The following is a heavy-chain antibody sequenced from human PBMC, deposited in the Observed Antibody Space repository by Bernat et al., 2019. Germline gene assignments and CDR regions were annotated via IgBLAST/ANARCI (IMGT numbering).Heavy chain of an antibody. CDR3: ARGDGTAAMSAFDI. Sequence: QVQLVESGGGVVQPGRSLRLSCAASGFTFSSYGMHWVRQAPGKGLEWVAVIWYDGSNKYYADSVKGRFTISRDNSKNTLYLQMNSLRAEDTAVYYCARGDGTAAMSAFDIWGQGTMVTVSS. J-gene: IGHJ3*02. CDR2: IWYDGSNK. CDR1: GFTFSSYG. D-gene: IGHD2-2*01. V-gene: IGHV3-33*01.